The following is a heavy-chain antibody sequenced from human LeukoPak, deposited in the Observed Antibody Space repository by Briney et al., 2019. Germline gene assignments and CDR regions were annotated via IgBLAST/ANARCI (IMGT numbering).Heavy chain of an antibody. V-gene: IGHV1-69*13. CDR1: GYTFTSYG. Sequence: SVKVSCKASGYTFTSYGISWVRQAPGQGLEWMGGIIPIFGTANYAQKFQGRVTITADESTSTAYMELSSLRSEDTAVYYCARAGLGYSSSWYLGRDWGQGTLVTVSS. J-gene: IGHJ4*02. CDR3: ARAGLGYSSSWYLGRD. D-gene: IGHD6-13*01. CDR2: IIPIFGTA.